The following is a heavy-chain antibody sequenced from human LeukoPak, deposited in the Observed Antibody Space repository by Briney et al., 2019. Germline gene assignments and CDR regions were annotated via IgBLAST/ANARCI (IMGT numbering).Heavy chain of an antibody. CDR3: AGLHGYSYGYIGY. V-gene: IGHV4-38-2*02. J-gene: IGHJ4*02. CDR1: GYSISSGFY. CDR2: IYHTGST. D-gene: IGHD5-18*01. Sequence: PSETLSLTCTVSGYSISSGFYWGRIRQPPGEGLEWIGSIYHTGSTYYSLSLKSRVTISVDTSKNQLYLKLSSVTAADTAVYYCAGLHGYSYGYIGYWGQGTLVTVSS.